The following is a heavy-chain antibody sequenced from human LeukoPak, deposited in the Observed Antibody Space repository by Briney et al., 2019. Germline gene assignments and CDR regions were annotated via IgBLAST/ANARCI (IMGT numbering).Heavy chain of an antibody. D-gene: IGHD6-13*01. CDR3: ARGVGSSWSGGPYYFDY. J-gene: IGHJ4*02. Sequence: ASVKVSCKASGYTFTSYYMHWVRQAPGQGLEWMGIINPSGGSTSYAQKFQGRVTMTRDMSTSTVYMELSSLRSEDTAVYYCARGVGSSWSGGPYYFDYWGQGTLVTVSS. V-gene: IGHV1-46*01. CDR1: GYTFTSYY. CDR2: INPSGGST.